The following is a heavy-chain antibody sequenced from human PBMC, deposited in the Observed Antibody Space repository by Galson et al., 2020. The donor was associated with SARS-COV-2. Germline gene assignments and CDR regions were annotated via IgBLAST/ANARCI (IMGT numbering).Heavy chain of an antibody. Sequence: GGSLRLSCAASGFTFSSYSMNWVRQAPGKGLEWVSSISSSSSYIYYADSVKGRFTISRDNAKNSLYLQMNSLRAEDTAVYYCARDQSYYDFSRGGDGMDVWGQGTTVTVSS. CDR3: ARDQSYYDFSRGGDGMDV. V-gene: IGHV3-21*01. CDR1: GFTFSSYS. J-gene: IGHJ6*02. CDR2: ISSSSSYI. D-gene: IGHD3-3*01.